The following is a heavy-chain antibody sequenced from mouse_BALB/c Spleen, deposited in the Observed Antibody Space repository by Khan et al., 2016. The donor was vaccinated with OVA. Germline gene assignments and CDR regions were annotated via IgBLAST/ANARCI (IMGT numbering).Heavy chain of an antibody. CDR3: ARLEDI. V-gene: IGHV2-9*02. D-gene: IGHD1-3*01. CDR2: IWAGGST. J-gene: IGHJ2*01. CDR1: GFSFTSYG. Sequence: QVQLQQSGPGLVAPSQSLSNTCTVSGFSFTSYGVHWVRQPPGQGLEWLGVIWAGGSTNYNSALMSRMSISKDNSKSQVFLKMNSLQTDDTAMYYCARLEDIWGQGTTLTVSS.